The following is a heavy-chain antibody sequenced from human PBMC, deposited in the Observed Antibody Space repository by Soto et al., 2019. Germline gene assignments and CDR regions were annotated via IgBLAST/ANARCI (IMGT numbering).Heavy chain of an antibody. D-gene: IGHD4-4*01. Sequence: QVQLQESGPGLVKPSETLSLTCTVSGGSISSYYWSWIRQPPGKGLEWIGYIYYSGSTNYNPSLKSRVTISVDTSKNQFSLKLSSVTAADTAVYYCARFHYSNYEAALDYWGQGTLVTVSS. CDR3: ARFHYSNYEAALDY. J-gene: IGHJ4*02. CDR1: GGSISSYY. V-gene: IGHV4-59*01. CDR2: IYYSGST.